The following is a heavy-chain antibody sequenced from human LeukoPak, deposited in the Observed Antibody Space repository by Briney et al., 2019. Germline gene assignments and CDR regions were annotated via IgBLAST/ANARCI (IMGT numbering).Heavy chain of an antibody. CDR2: IYGSGGGI. CDR3: AKDRLPDGRWSLDY. Sequence: HPGGSLRLSCAASGFPFSTYAMNWVRQAPGKGLEWVSGIYGSGGGIQYADSVKGRFTISRDNSKSTLYLQMNSLRAEDTALYYCAKDRLPDGRWSLDYWGQGTLVTVSS. D-gene: IGHD6-13*01. J-gene: IGHJ4*02. V-gene: IGHV3-23*01. CDR1: GFPFSTYA.